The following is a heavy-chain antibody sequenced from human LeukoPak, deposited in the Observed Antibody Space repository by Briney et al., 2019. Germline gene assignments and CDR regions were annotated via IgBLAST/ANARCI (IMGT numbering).Heavy chain of an antibody. CDR1: GFTFTHSW. J-gene: IGHJ4*02. D-gene: IGHD6-6*01. V-gene: IGHV3-7*01. CDR2: IKQDGSEK. CDR3: VRALGSSSADY. Sequence: PGGSLRLSCAASGFTFTHSWMSWVRQAPGKGLEWVANIKQDGSEKYYVDSVEGRFTISRDNAKNSVPLQMNSLRGEDTAVYYCVRALGSSSADYWGQGTLVTVSS.